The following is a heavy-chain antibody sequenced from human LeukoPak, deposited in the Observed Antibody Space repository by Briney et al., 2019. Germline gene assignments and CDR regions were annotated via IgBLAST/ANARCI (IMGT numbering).Heavy chain of an antibody. D-gene: IGHD1-26*01. CDR3: AKGRYSGSYYVSRYCFDY. CDR1: GFTFSSYA. J-gene: IGHJ4*02. CDR2: ISGSGGST. Sequence: GGSLRLSCAASGFTFSSYAMSWVRQAPGKGLEWVSAISGSGGSTYYADSVKGRFTISRDNSKNTLYLQMNSLRAEDTAVYYCAKGRYSGSYYVSRYCFDYWGQGTLVTVSS. V-gene: IGHV3-23*01.